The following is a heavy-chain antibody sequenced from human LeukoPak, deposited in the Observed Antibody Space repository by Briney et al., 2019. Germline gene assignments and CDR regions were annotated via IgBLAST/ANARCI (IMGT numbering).Heavy chain of an antibody. CDR1: GFTVSSNY. V-gene: IGHV3-66*01. D-gene: IGHD2-2*01. J-gene: IGHJ4*02. CDR3: ARDGGVPANLDY. Sequence: GGSLRLSCAASGFTVSSNYMSWVRQAPGKGLEWVSVIYSGSNTYYADYADSVKGRFTISRDNSKNTLYLQMNSLRVEDTAVYYCARDGGVPANLDYWGQGALVTVSS. CDR2: IYSGSNT.